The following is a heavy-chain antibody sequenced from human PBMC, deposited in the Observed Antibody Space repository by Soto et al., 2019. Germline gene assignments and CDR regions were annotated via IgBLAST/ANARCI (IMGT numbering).Heavy chain of an antibody. CDR2: IYPGDSDT. D-gene: IGHD3-10*01. Sequence: GESLKISCKGSGYSFTSYWIGWVRQMPGKGLEWMGIIYPGDSDTRYSPSFQGQVTISAGKSISTAYLQWSSLKASDTAMYYCARLGGNYYGSGAICFFDYWGQGTLVTVSS. CDR3: ARLGGNYYGSGAICFFDY. V-gene: IGHV5-51*01. CDR1: GYSFTSYW. J-gene: IGHJ4*02.